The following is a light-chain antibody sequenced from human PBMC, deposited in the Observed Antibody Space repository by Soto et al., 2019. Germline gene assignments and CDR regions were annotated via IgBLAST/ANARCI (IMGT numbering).Light chain of an antibody. V-gene: IGKV1-39*01. J-gene: IGKJ2*01. Sequence: DIQMTQSPSSLSASVGDRVTITCRASQSISSYLNWYQQNPGKAPKLLIYGASSLQSGVTSRFSGSVSGTDFNVTISSLRPEDVATYYCQQSYSTPYSFGQGPKLEIK. CDR1: QSISSY. CDR2: GAS. CDR3: QQSYSTPYS.